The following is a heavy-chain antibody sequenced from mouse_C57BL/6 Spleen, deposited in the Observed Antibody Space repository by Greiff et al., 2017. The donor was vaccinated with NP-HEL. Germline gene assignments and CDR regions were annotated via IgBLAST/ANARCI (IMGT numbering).Heavy chain of an antibody. CDR1: GFTFSSYA. V-gene: IGHV5-4*03. Sequence: DVKLMESGGGLVKPGGSLKLSCAASGFTFSSYAMSWVRQTPEKRLEWVATISDGGSYTYYPDNVKGRFTISRDNAKNNLYLQMSHLKSEDTAMYYCARYRGDYWGQGTTLTVSS. CDR3: ARYRGDY. J-gene: IGHJ2*01. CDR2: ISDGGSYT. D-gene: IGHD3-1*01.